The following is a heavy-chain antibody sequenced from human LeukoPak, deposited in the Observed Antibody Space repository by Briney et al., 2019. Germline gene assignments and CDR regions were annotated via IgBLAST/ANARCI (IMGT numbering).Heavy chain of an antibody. D-gene: IGHD2-15*01. Sequence: SETLSLTCAVSGGSLSSGDYSWSWIRQPPGEALEWTGYIYHSGRTFYNPSLKSRVTISVDTSKNQFSLRLSSVTAADTAVYYCARSVSAKRWNNCFDPWGQGTLVTVSS. V-gene: IGHV4-30-2*01. CDR3: ARSVSAKRWNNCFDP. CDR2: IYHSGRT. CDR1: GGSLSSGDYS. J-gene: IGHJ5*02.